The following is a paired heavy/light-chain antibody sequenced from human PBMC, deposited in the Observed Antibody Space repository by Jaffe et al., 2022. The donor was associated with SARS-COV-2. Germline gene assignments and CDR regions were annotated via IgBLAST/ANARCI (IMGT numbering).Light chain of an antibody. Sequence: QSVLIQSPSASGTPGQRVTISCSGGRSNIGSNDVYWYQQFPGTAPKLLIYRDDQRPSGVPDRFSGSKSGTSAALAISGLRSDDEADYYCAAWDDYLNVCAFGTGTTVTVL. J-gene: IGLJ1*01. CDR2: RDD. CDR1: RSNIGSND. V-gene: IGLV1-47*01. CDR3: AAWDDYLNVCA.
Heavy chain of an antibody. D-gene: IGHD3-10*01. J-gene: IGHJ4*02. Sequence: EVQLVESGGGSVQPGESLRLSCVASGFAFSNYWMHWVRQAPGKGLVWVARVNSDGKFTNYADSVKGRFTVSRDNAKNTMYLEMNSLRADDTAVYYCVSLLTLLRGIPLDYWGQGTLVTVSS. CDR2: VNSDGKFT. CDR3: VSLLTLLRGIPLDY. CDR1: GFAFSNYW. V-gene: IGHV3-74*01.